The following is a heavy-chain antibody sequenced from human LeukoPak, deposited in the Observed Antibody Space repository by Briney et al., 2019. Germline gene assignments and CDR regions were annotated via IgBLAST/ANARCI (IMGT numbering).Heavy chain of an antibody. V-gene: IGHV4-59*01. Sequence: SETLSLTCTASGGSITNSYWNWIRQSPGKGLEWIGYINYSGSTNYNPSLKSRVTISVDTSKNQFSLKLSSVTAADTAVYFCARDPLSTNDFDIWGQGTMVTVSS. CDR2: INYSGST. J-gene: IGHJ3*02. CDR3: ARDPLSTNDFDI. D-gene: IGHD1-1*01. CDR1: GGSITNSY.